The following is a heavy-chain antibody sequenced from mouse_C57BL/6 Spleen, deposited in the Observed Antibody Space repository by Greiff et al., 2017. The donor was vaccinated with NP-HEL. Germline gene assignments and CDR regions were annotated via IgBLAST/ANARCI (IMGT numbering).Heavy chain of an antibody. CDR1: GYTFTSYW. D-gene: IGHD3-2*02. V-gene: IGHV1-50*01. CDR3: ARRKRQLSPYAMDY. Sequence: QVQLQQPGAELVKPGASVKLSCKASGYTFTSYWMQWVKQRPGQGLEWIGEIDPSDSYTNYNQKFKGKATLTVDTSSSPAYMQLSSLTSEDSAVYYCARRKRQLSPYAMDYWGQGTSVTVSS. J-gene: IGHJ4*01. CDR2: IDPSDSYT.